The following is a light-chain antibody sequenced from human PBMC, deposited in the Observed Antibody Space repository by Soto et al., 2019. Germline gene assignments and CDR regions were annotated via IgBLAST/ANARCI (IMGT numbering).Light chain of an antibody. J-gene: IGKJ2*01. CDR1: QSVSSY. Sequence: EIVLTQSPATLSLSPGERATLSCRASQSVSSYLAWYQQKPGQAPRLLIYDASTRATGIPARFSGSGSGTDFTLTISSLEPEDFAVYYCQQRSSWYTFGQVTKLEIK. CDR3: QQRSSWYT. CDR2: DAS. V-gene: IGKV3-11*01.